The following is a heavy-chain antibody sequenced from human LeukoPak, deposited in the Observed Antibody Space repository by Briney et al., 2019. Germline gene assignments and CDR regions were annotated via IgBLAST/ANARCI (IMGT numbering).Heavy chain of an antibody. D-gene: IGHD3-10*01. J-gene: IGHJ6*03. CDR3: ARGNDGSGSPSYYFYYMDV. CDR2: IIPIFGTA. CDR1: GGTFSSYT. V-gene: IGHV1-69*01. Sequence: ASVKLSCKASGGTFSSYTISWVRQAPGQGLEWMGGIIPIFGTANYAQKFQGRVTITADESTSTAYMELSSLRSEDTAVYYCARGNDGSGSPSYYFYYMDVWGKGTTVTISS.